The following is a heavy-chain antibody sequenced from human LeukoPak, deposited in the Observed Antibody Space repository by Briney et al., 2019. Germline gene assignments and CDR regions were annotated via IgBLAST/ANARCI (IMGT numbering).Heavy chain of an antibody. CDR3: ALGSGVRGYYYYYMDV. V-gene: IGHV1-18*01. J-gene: IGHJ6*03. CDR1: GYTFTSYG. CDR2: ISAYNGNT. Sequence: GASVKVSCKASGYTFTSYGISWVRQAPGQGLEWMGWISAYNGNTNYAQKLQGRVTMTTDTSTSTAYMELRSLRSDDTAVYYCALGSGVRGYYYYYMDVWGKGTTVTVSS. D-gene: IGHD3-10*01.